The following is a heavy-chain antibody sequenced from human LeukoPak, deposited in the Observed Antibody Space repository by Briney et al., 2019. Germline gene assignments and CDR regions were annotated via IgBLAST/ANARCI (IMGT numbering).Heavy chain of an antibody. CDR2: IYTSGST. CDR3: ARSFYCSSTSCPYYYYYYMDV. CDR1: GGSISSGSYY. V-gene: IGHV4-61*02. J-gene: IGHJ6*03. D-gene: IGHD2-2*01. Sequence: PSQTLSLTCTVSGGSISSGSYYWSWIRQPAGKGLEWIGRIYTSGSTNYNPSLKSRVTISVDTSKNQFSLKLSSVTAADTAVYYCARSFYCSSTSCPYYYYYYMDVWGKGTTVTVSS.